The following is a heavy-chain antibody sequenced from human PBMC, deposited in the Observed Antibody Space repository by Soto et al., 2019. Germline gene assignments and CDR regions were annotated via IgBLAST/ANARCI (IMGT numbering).Heavy chain of an antibody. J-gene: IGHJ4*02. V-gene: IGHV3-23*01. CDR3: AKDQYPTGTTPFGWNY. Sequence: GAALRLSCAASGFTFSSYAMSWVRQAPGKGLEWVSAISGSGGSTYYADSVKGRFTISRDNSKNTLYLQMNSLRAEDTAVYYCAKDQYPTGTTPFGWNYWGQGTLVTVSS. D-gene: IGHD1-1*01. CDR1: GFTFSSYA. CDR2: ISGSGGST.